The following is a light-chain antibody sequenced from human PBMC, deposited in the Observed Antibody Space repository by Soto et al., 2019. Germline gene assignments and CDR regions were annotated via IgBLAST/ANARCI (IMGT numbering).Light chain of an antibody. CDR3: QQLNSYPRFT. Sequence: DIQLTQSPSFLSASVGDRVTITCRASQGISSYLAWYQQKPGKAPKLLIYAASTLQSGVPSRFSGSGSGTEFTRTISSLQPEDVATYYCQQLNSYPRFTFGPGTKVDIK. CDR1: QGISSY. CDR2: AAS. V-gene: IGKV1-9*01. J-gene: IGKJ3*01.